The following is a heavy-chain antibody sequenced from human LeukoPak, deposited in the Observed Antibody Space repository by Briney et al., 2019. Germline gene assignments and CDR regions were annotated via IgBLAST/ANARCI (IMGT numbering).Heavy chain of an antibody. CDR1: GFTVSSNY. CDR3: AKARATYLYDTSGYSALDY. CDR2: ISSSGSTV. Sequence: PGGSLRLSCAASGFTVSSNYMSWVRQAPGKGLEWVSYISSSGSTVYYADSVKGRFTISRDNSKNTLYLQMNSLRAEDTAVYYCAKARATYLYDTSGYSALDYWGQGTLVTVST. V-gene: IGHV3-48*01. D-gene: IGHD3-22*01. J-gene: IGHJ4*02.